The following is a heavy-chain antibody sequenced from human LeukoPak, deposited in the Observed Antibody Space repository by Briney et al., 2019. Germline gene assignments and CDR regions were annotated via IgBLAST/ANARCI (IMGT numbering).Heavy chain of an antibody. J-gene: IGHJ4*02. CDR1: GGSISSYY. V-gene: IGHV4-59*08. D-gene: IGHD6-19*01. CDR3: ARLWGYSSGWLDY. Sequence: SETLSLTCTVSGGSISSYYWSWIRQPPGKGLEWIGYIYYSGSSNYNPSLKSRVTISVDTSKDQFSLKLSSVTAADTAVYYCARLWGYSSGWLDYWGQGTLVTVSS. CDR2: IYYSGSS.